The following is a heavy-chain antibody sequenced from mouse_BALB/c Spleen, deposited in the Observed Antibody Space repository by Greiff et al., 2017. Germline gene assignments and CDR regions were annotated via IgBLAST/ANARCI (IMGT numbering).Heavy chain of an antibody. V-gene: IGHV5-12-2*01. CDR3: ARQKLGRMDY. Sequence: EVQGVESGGGLVQPGGSLKLSCAASGFTFSSYTMSWVRQTPEKRLEWVAYISNGGGSTYYPDTVKGRFTISRDNAKNTLYLQMSSLKSEDTAMYYCARQKLGRMDYWGQGTSVTVSS. J-gene: IGHJ4*01. CDR1: GFTFSSYT. CDR2: ISNGGGST. D-gene: IGHD4-1*01.